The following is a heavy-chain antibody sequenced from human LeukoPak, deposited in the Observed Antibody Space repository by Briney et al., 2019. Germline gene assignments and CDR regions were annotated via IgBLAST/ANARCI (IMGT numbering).Heavy chain of an antibody. CDR3: ARVSPIAVAGPTLFDY. J-gene: IGHJ4*02. CDR1: GFTFSDYY. D-gene: IGHD6-19*01. Sequence: GGSLRLSCAASGFTFSDYYMSWIRQAPGKGLEWVSYISSSGSTIYYADSVKGRFTISRDNAKNSLYLQMDSLRAEDTAVYYCARVSPIAVAGPTLFDYWGQGTLVTVSS. V-gene: IGHV3-11*01. CDR2: ISSSGSTI.